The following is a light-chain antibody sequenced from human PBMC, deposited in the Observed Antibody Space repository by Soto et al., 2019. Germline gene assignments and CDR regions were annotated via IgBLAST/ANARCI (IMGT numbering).Light chain of an antibody. Sequence: DIVLTQSPGTLSLSPGERATLSCRASQSVSNSYLAWYQQKPGQAPRLLIYGASSRAPGIPDRFSGDGSGTDFPLTISRLAPEDFVVYYCQHYGTSPTWTFGQGTKVEVK. CDR2: GAS. V-gene: IGKV3-20*01. CDR3: QHYGTSPTWT. J-gene: IGKJ1*01. CDR1: QSVSNSY.